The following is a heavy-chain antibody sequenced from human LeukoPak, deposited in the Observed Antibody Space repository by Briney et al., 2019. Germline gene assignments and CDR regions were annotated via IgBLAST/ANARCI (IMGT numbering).Heavy chain of an antibody. CDR2: INQDGSVK. D-gene: IGHD6-6*01. CDR3: ARIGYSSSSFDY. Sequence: GGSLRLSCAASGFTFSSYAMSWVRQAPGKGLEWVANINQDGSVKYYVDSLKGRFTISRDNAKNSVYLQMNSLRVEDTAVYYCARIGYSSSSFDYWGRGTLVTVSS. J-gene: IGHJ4*02. CDR1: GFTFSSYA. V-gene: IGHV3-7*01.